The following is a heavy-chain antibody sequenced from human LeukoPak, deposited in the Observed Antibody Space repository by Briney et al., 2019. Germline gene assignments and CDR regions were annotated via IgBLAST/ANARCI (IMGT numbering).Heavy chain of an antibody. V-gene: IGHV4-59*01. Sequence: PSETLSLTCTVSIDSISSYYWSWIRQPPGKGLEWVGYIFYSGSTNYNPSLKSRVTISVDTSKNQLSLKLNSVTAADTAVYYCAGSYNWSDDFDYWGAGTLVTVSS. CDR1: IDSISSYY. D-gene: IGHD1-1*01. CDR3: AGSYNWSDDFDY. CDR2: IFYSGST. J-gene: IGHJ4*02.